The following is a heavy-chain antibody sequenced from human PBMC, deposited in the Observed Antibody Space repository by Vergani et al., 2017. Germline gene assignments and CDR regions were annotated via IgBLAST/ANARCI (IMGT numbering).Heavy chain of an antibody. CDR3: TTDPQYYGDGSCYWLRDHHYYGMDV. Sequence: EVQLVESGGGIVKPGGSLRLSCVASGFSFRNAWMNWVRRTPGKGLERVGRIKSTFDRGATDYAAAVKGRFTISRDDSKNTLFLQMNGLKTQDIGVDYCTTDPQYYGDGSCYWLRDHHYYGMDVWGQGTTVTVSS. D-gene: IGHD3-10*01. J-gene: IGHJ6*02. CDR1: GFSFRNAW. CDR2: IKSTFDRGAT. V-gene: IGHV3-15*07.